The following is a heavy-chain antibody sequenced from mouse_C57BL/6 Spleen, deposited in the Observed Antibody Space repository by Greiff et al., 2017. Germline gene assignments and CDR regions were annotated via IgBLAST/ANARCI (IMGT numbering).Heavy chain of an antibody. CDR2: IDPSDSYT. J-gene: IGHJ4*01. Sequence: QVQLQQPGAEFVMPGASVKLSCKASGYTFTSYWMHWVKQRPGQGLEWIGEIDPSDSYTNYNQKFKGKSTLTVDKSSSTAYMQLSSLTSEDSAVYYCARKNYGSSSAMDYWGQGTSVTVSS. D-gene: IGHD1-1*01. CDR1: GYTFTSYW. CDR3: ARKNYGSSSAMDY. V-gene: IGHV1-69*01.